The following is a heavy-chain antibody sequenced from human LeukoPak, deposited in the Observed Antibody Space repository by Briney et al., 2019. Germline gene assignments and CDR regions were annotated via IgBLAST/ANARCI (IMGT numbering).Heavy chain of an antibody. D-gene: IGHD3-10*01. J-gene: IGHJ4*02. Sequence: GGSLRLSCAASGFTFSSYSMNWVRQAPGKGLEWVSYITSSSNTMYYTDSVKGRFTISRDNAKNSLYLQMNSLRDEDTAVYYCATTYAGSGSYSFDYWGQGTLVTVSS. CDR2: ITSSSNTM. V-gene: IGHV3-48*02. CDR1: GFTFSSYS. CDR3: ATTYAGSGSYSFDY.